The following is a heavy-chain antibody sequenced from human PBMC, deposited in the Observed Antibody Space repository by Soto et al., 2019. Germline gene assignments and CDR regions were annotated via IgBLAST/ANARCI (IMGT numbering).Heavy chain of an antibody. V-gene: IGHV3-30*18. Sequence: GGSLRLSCAASGFTFSSYGMHWVRQAPGKGLEWVAVISYDGSNKYYADSVKGRFTISRDNSKNTLYLQMNSLRAEDTAVYYCAKDFWSGRSKNYYYMDVWGKGTTVTVSS. CDR2: ISYDGSNK. J-gene: IGHJ6*03. CDR3: AKDFWSGRSKNYYYMDV. CDR1: GFTFSSYG. D-gene: IGHD3-3*01.